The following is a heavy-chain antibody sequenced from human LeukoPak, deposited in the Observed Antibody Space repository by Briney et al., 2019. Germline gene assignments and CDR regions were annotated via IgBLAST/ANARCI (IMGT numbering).Heavy chain of an antibody. Sequence: PSETLSLTCTVSGGSISSYYWTWIRQPAGKGLEWIGRIYPSGSTNYNPSLKGRVTMSVDTSKNQFSLKLNSVTAADTAAYYCARENSGSYRQFDYWGQGTLVTVSS. J-gene: IGHJ4*02. CDR2: IYPSGST. CDR1: GGSISSYY. V-gene: IGHV4-4*07. CDR3: ARENSGSYRQFDY. D-gene: IGHD1-26*01.